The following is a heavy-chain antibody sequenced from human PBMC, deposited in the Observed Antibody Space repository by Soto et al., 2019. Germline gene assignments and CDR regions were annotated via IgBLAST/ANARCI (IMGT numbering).Heavy chain of an antibody. V-gene: IGHV2-5*02. J-gene: IGHJ4*02. Sequence: QITLKESGPPLVRPTQTLTLTCAFSGFSLSTSGVGVGWIRQPPGKALEWLAVIYWDDSKHYSPSLRSRLTITKDPSTNQVVLTMTNMDPLDTCTYCCAHKGPEGWPLDYCGQGTLVTVSS. CDR3: AHKGPEGWPLDY. D-gene: IGHD6-19*01. CDR2: IYWDDSK. CDR1: GFSLSTSGVG.